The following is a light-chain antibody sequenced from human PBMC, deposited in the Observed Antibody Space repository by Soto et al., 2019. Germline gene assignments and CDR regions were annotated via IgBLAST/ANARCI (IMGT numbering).Light chain of an antibody. CDR2: GAT. CDR3: HQYNNLWT. Sequence: EIVWTQSPGTLSLSPGERATLSCRASQSVSSRLAWYQQKPGQSPRLLIYGATTRATGIPARFSGSGSGTEFTLTISSLQSEDFGVYYCHQYNNLWTFGQGTKVDIK. CDR1: QSVSSR. V-gene: IGKV3-15*01. J-gene: IGKJ1*01.